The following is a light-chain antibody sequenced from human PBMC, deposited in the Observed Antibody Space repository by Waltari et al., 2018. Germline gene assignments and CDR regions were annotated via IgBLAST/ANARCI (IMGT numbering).Light chain of an antibody. CDR1: SLRSYY. Sequence: SSELTQDPAVSVAMGQTVRITCQGDSLRSYYASWYQQRPGQAPILVMYDKNNRPSGVPDRFSGASSHNTASLPITGAQAEDEASYYCHSRDASGVAGSFGGGTKLTVL. CDR3: HSRDASGVAGS. CDR2: DKN. J-gene: IGLJ2*01. V-gene: IGLV3-19*01.